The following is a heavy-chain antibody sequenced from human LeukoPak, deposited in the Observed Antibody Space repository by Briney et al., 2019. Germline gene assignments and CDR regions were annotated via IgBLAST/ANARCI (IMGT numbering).Heavy chain of an antibody. Sequence: SVKVSCKASGGTFSSYAISWVRQAPGQGLEWMGGIIPIFGTANYAQKFQGRVTITTDESTSTAYMELSSLRSEDTAVYYCAIINCVWGIYGPDEEDWGQGTLVTVSS. CDR1: GGTFSSYA. J-gene: IGHJ4*02. V-gene: IGHV1-69*05. D-gene: IGHD3-16*01. CDR2: IIPIFGTA. CDR3: AIINCVWGIYGPDEED.